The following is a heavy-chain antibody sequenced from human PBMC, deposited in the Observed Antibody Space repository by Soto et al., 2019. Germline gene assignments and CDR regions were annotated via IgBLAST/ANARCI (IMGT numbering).Heavy chain of an antibody. CDR1: GFTFSSYA. CDR3: AKDLVGPEPDY. V-gene: IGHV3-23*01. D-gene: IGHD2-2*01. J-gene: IGHJ4*02. CDR2: ISGSGGST. Sequence: EVQLLEPGGGLVQPGGSLRLSCAASGFTFSSYAMSWVRQAPGKGLAWVSAISGSGGSTYYADPVKGRFTISRDNYKNTLYLQMNSLRAEDTAVYYCAKDLVGPEPDYWGQGTLVTVSS.